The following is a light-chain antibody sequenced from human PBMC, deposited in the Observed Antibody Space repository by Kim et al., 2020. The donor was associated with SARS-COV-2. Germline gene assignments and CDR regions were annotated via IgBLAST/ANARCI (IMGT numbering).Light chain of an antibody. CDR2: DAF. J-gene: IGKJ1*01. CDR3: QQSYRTPWT. Sequence: DIQMTQSPSSLSASVGDRVTITCRASQSISTYLNWYQQKPGKAPKLLIYDAFSLQSGVPSRFSGRGSGSDFTLTISSLQPEDFATYYCQQSYRTPWTFGQGTKVEIK. V-gene: IGKV1-39*01. CDR1: QSISTY.